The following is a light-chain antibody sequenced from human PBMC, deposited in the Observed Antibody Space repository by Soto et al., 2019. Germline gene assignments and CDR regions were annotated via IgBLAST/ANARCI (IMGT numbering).Light chain of an antibody. CDR2: NVT. CDR3: YSYTCSYTRQGE. J-gene: IGLJ1*01. CDR1: SSDDGGYNY. V-gene: IGLV2-14*01. Sequence: QSVLTHPASVSWPPGHSLTIPCAGTSSDDGGYNYVSWYQQQPYKDPKFMIYNVTNRPSGVSNRVSGSNSGNTASLTISGLQAEDEAYYYCYSYTCSYTRQGEVATGTKVTVL.